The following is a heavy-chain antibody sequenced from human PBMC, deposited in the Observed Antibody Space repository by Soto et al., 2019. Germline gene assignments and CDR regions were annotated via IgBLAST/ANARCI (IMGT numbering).Heavy chain of an antibody. CDR3: ARDAPGVAPY. J-gene: IGHJ4*02. CDR1: GGSINSGDSD. D-gene: IGHD2-15*01. V-gene: IGHV4-31*03. Sequence: QVQLQESGPGLVRPSQTLSLICTVSGGSINSGDSDWNLIRQHPEKGLGWLGYLNYLGSTFYNPSLKSRIIISVDTSKNQFSLKLSSVTAADTAVYYCARDAPGVAPYWGQGTLVTVSS. CDR2: LNYLGST.